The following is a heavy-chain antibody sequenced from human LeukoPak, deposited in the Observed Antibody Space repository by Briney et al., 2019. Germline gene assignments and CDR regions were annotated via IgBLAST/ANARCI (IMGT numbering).Heavy chain of an antibody. V-gene: IGHV1-8*02. CDR1: GYTFTSHF. CDR3: AREYNWNDMDV. D-gene: IGHD1-1*01. Sequence: ASVKVSCKASGYTFTSHFMHWVRQAPGQGLEWMGWMNPNSGNTGYAQKFQGRVTMTRNTSISTAYMELSSLRSEDTAVYYCAREYNWNDMDVWGKGATVTISS. CDR2: MNPNSGNT. J-gene: IGHJ6*03.